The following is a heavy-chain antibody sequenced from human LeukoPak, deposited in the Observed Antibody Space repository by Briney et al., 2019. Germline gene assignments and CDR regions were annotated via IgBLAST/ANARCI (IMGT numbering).Heavy chain of an antibody. V-gene: IGHV3-23*01. CDR3: AKAPPYTKYFDY. CDR2: ISNSGDAT. D-gene: IGHD1-1*01. J-gene: IGHJ4*02. CDR1: GFIVSNYA. Sequence: GGSLRLSCAGSGFIVSNYAMSWVRQAPGQGLEWVSTISNSGDATFYADALKGRFTISRDNSKNTLYLQMYSLRAEDTAIYYCAKAPPYTKYFDYWGQGTLLTVSS.